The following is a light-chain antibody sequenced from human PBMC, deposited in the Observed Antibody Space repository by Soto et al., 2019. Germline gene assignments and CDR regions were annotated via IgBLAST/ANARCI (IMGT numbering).Light chain of an antibody. J-gene: IGLJ1*01. V-gene: IGLV2-14*01. CDR2: EVS. CDR3: SSYTSSSTLYV. Sequence: QSVLTQPASVSGSPGQSITISCTGTSSDVGGYNYVSWYQQHPGKAPKLMIYEVSNRPSGVSNRFSGSKSGNTPSLTISGLQAEDGADYSCSSYTSSSTLYVFGTGTKVTVL. CDR1: SSDVGGYNY.